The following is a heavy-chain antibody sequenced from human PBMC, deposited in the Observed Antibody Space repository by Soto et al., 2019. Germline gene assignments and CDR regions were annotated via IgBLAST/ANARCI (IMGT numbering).Heavy chain of an antibody. CDR3: ARGRRLSYHYCSSTSCYAYYFDY. Sequence: EASVKVSCKASGYTFTGYYMHWVRQAPGQGLEWMGWINPNSGGTNYAQKFQGWVTMTRDTSISTAYMELSRLRSDDTAVYYCARGRRLSYHYCSSTSCYAYYFDYWGQGTLVTVSS. D-gene: IGHD2-2*01. J-gene: IGHJ4*02. V-gene: IGHV1-2*04. CDR1: GYTFTGYY. CDR2: INPNSGGT.